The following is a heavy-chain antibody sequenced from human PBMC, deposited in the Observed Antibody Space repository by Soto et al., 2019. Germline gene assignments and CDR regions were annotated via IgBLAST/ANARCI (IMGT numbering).Heavy chain of an antibody. CDR3: ARDRINMVRGGRAFDY. V-gene: IGHV3-21*01. CDR2: ISSYSDYI. Sequence: PGGSLRLSCAASGFTFSRYSMNWVRQAPGKGLEWVSSISSYSDYIFYADSVKGRFTISRDNATKSLFLQMNSLRAEDTAVYYCARDRINMVRGGRAFDYWGQGTMVTL. J-gene: IGHJ4*02. D-gene: IGHD3-10*01. CDR1: GFTFSRYS.